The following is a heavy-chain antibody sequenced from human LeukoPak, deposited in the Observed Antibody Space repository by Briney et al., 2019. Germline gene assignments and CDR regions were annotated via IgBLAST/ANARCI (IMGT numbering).Heavy chain of an antibody. J-gene: IGHJ3*02. D-gene: IGHD4-17*01. CDR1: GGSISSSSYY. Sequence: SETLSLTCTVSGGSISSSSYYWGWIRQPPGKGLEWIGSIYYSGSTYYNPSLESRVTISVDTSKNQFSLKLRSVTAADTAVYYCARLNYGDYDKAFDIWGQGTMVTVSS. CDR2: IYYSGST. CDR3: ARLNYGDYDKAFDI. V-gene: IGHV4-39*01.